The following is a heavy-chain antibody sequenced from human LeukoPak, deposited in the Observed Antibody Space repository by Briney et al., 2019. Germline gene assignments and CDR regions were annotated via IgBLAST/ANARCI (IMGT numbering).Heavy chain of an antibody. CDR1: GFTFSSYG. Sequence: PGGSLRLSCAASGFTFSSYGMHWVRQAPGKGLEWVAVISYDGSNKYYADSVKGRFTISRDNSKNTLYLQMNGLRAEDTAVYYCAKEAGKGSGYNYYYYGMDVWGQGTTVTVSS. D-gene: IGHD3-3*01. CDR2: ISYDGSNK. CDR3: AKEAGKGSGYNYYYYGMDV. J-gene: IGHJ6*02. V-gene: IGHV3-30*18.